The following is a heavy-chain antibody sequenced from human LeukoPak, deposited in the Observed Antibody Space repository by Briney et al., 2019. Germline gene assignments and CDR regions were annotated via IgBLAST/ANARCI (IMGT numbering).Heavy chain of an antibody. J-gene: IGHJ6*02. CDR2: ISIYNGNT. D-gene: IGHD5-18*01. V-gene: IGHV1-18*01. CDR3: ATGGYSYGNPYYYYGMDV. CDR1: GYTFTSYG. Sequence: ASVKVSCKASGYTFTSYGITWVRQAPGQGLEWMGWISIYNGNTNYAQKLQGRVTMTTDTSTSTAYMELRSLRSDDTAVYYCATGGYSYGNPYYYYGMDVWGQGTTVTVSS.